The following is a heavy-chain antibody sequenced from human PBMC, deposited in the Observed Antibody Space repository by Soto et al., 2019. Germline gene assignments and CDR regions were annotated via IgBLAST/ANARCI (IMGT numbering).Heavy chain of an antibody. CDR3: AKQYEFGGLEDY. V-gene: IGHV3-30*18. Sequence: QVQLVESGGGVVQPGTSLRLSCAASGFTFRSHGMHWVRQVPGKGLEWVAAISNDGRSKYYADSVKGRFSISRDNSENTMYLQTNSLRVEDTAMYYCAKQYEFGGLEDYWGQGTLVTVSS. CDR1: GFTFRSHG. J-gene: IGHJ4*02. D-gene: IGHD3-3*01. CDR2: ISNDGRSK.